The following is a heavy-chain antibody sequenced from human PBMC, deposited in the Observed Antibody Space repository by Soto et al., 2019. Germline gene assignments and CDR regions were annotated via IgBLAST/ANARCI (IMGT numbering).Heavy chain of an antibody. CDR2: INHSGST. CDR3: ARGPYGFFGVTQYNWFDP. J-gene: IGHJ5*02. D-gene: IGHD3-3*01. Sequence: SETLSLTCAVYGGSFSGYYWSWIRQPPGKGLEWIGEINHSGSTNYNPSLKSRVTISVGTSKNQFSLKLNSVTAADTAVYYCARGPYGFFGVTQYNWFDPWGQGTLVTVSS. CDR1: GGSFSGYY. V-gene: IGHV4-34*01.